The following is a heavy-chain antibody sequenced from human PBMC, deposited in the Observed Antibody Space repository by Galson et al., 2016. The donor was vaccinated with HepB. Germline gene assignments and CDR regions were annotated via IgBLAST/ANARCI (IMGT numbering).Heavy chain of an antibody. CDR2: TYYRSKFYN. CDR3: ARVLHSISWYYFDS. D-gene: IGHD6-13*01. V-gene: IGHV6-1*01. Sequence: CAISGDSVSSQSAAWNWIRQSPSRGLEWLGRTYYRSKFYNDYAVSVRSRLTINPDTSKNQFSRQLNSVTPEDTAVSYCARVLHSISWYYFDSCGQGTPVTVTS. J-gene: IGHJ4*02. CDR1: GDSVSSQSAA.